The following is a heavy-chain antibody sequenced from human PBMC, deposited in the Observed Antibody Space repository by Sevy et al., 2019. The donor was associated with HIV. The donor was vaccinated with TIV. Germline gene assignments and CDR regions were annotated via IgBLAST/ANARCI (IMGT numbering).Heavy chain of an antibody. CDR2: IVVGSGNT. CDR1: GFTFTSSA. J-gene: IGHJ6*02. Sequence: ASVKVSCKASGFTFTSSAMQWVRQARGQRLEWIGWIVVGSGNTNYAQKFQERVTITRDMSTSTAYMELSSLRSEDTAGYYCAAGLVEPDYYYGMDVWGQGTTVTVSS. CDR3: AAGLVEPDYYYGMDV. V-gene: IGHV1-58*02.